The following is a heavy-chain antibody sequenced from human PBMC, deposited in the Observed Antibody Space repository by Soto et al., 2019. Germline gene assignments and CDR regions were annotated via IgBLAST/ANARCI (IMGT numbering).Heavy chain of an antibody. D-gene: IGHD2-15*01. CDR2: MNPNSGNT. Sequence: AAVKVCCEASGYTFTSYDINWVRQATGQGLEWMGWMNPNSGNTGYAQKFQGRVTMTRNTSISTAYMELSSLRSEDTAVYYCARSVVVAATRSHLRFDPWGQGTLVTV. CDR1: GYTFTSYD. V-gene: IGHV1-8*01. J-gene: IGHJ5*02. CDR3: ARSVVVAATRSHLRFDP.